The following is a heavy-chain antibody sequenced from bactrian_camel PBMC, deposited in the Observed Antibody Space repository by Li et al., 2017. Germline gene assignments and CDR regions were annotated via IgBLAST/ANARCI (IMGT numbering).Heavy chain of an antibody. Sequence: QVQLVESGGGSVQAGGSLRLSCAGVGVRNRNSCMAWFRQAPGKEREGIASIYTGTGSTYYADSMKGRFTISRDSAKNMLWLDIDSVEPEDTAMYYCWAAAVGQCIGGVCCPFELAPLSGSWGQGTQVTVS. CDR3: WAAAVGQCIGGVCCPFELAPLSGS. CDR2: IYTGTGST. D-gene: IGHD3*01. V-gene: IGHV3S29*01. CDR1: GVRNRNSC. J-gene: IGHJ4*01.